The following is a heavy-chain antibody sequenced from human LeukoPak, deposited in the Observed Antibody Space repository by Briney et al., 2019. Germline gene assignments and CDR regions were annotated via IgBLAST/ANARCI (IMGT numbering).Heavy chain of an antibody. CDR2: FDPEDGET. CDR3: ATGDVYDYVWGSYPRY. J-gene: IGHJ4*02. CDR1: GYTLTELS. V-gene: IGHV1-24*01. Sequence: ASVKVSCKVSGYTLTELSMHWVRQAPGKGLEWMGGFDPEDGETIYAQKFQGRVTLTEDTSTDTAYMELSSLRSEDTAVYYCATGDVYDYVWGSYPRYWGQGTLVTVSS. D-gene: IGHD3-16*01.